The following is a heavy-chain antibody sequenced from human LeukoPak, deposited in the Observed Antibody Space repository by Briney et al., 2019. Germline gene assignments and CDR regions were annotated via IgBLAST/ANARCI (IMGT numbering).Heavy chain of an antibody. CDR3: ARVYYGSSGYYYYYYYMDV. Sequence: ASVKVSCKASGYTFTSYDINWVRQATGQGLEWMGWMNPNSGNTGYAQKFQGRVTMTRNTSISTAYMELSSLRSEDTAVYYCARVYYGSSGYYYYYYYMDVWGKGTTVTISS. V-gene: IGHV1-8*01. D-gene: IGHD3-22*01. CDR2: MNPNSGNT. J-gene: IGHJ6*03. CDR1: GYTFTSYD.